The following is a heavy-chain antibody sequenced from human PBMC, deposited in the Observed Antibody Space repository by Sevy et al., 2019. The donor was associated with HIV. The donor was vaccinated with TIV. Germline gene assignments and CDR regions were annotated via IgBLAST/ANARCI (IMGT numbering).Heavy chain of an antibody. D-gene: IGHD2-8*02. Sequence: SQTLSLTCAISGYSVSSNSAAWNWIRQSPSRGLEWLGRTYYRSKWYNDYAVSVKSRMSVNPDTSRNRFSLQLNSVSPEDTAVYYCVREGTGAFDYWGQGTLVTVSS. CDR3: VREGTGAFDY. J-gene: IGHJ4*02. CDR2: TYYRSKWYN. CDR1: GYSVSSNSAA. V-gene: IGHV6-1*01.